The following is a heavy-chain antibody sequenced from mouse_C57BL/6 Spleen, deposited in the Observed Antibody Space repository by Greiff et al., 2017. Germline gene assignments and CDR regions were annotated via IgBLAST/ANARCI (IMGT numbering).Heavy chain of an antibody. J-gene: IGHJ4*01. Sequence: QVQLKASGPELVKPGASVKISCKASGYAFSSSWMNWVKQRPGKGLEWIGRIYPGDGDTNYNGKFKGKATLTADKSSSTAYMQLSSLTSEDSAVYFCARTDPDYYAMDYWGQGTSVTVSS. V-gene: IGHV1-82*01. CDR1: GYAFSSSW. CDR3: ARTDPDYYAMDY. CDR2: IYPGDGDT.